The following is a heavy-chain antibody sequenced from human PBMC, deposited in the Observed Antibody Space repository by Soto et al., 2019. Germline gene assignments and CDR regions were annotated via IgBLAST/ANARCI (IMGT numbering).Heavy chain of an antibody. CDR3: AKDEYGDYSGFVY. J-gene: IGHJ4*02. V-gene: IGHV3-23*01. Sequence: VRLLESGGGLVQPGGSLRLSCAASGFTFSDYAMTWVRQAPGKGLEYVSVISGSGYVTYYADSVKGRFTITRDNSKDTLYLQMNSLRAEDTAVYYCAKDEYGDYSGFVYWGQGTLVTVSS. D-gene: IGHD4-17*01. CDR1: GFTFSDYA. CDR2: ISGSGYVT.